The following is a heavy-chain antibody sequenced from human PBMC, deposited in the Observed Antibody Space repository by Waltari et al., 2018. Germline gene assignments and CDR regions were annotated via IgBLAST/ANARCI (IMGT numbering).Heavy chain of an antibody. CDR2: IIPIFGTA. V-gene: IGHV1-69*12. D-gene: IGHD3-22*01. CDR1: GGTFSSYA. J-gene: IGHJ4*02. CDR3: ARAPPDSSGSVFDY. Sequence: QVQLVQSGAEVKKPGSSVKVSCKASGGTFSSYAISWVLQAPGQGLEWMGGIIPIFGTANYAQKFQGRVTITADESTSTAYMELSSLRSEDTAVYYCARAPPDSSGSVFDYWGQGTLVTVSS.